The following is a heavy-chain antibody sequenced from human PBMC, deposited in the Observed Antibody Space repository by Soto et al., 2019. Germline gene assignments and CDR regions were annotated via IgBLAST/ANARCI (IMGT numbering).Heavy chain of an antibody. D-gene: IGHD3-3*01. CDR2: IKSKTDGGTT. J-gene: IGHJ4*02. CDR3: TTVLGYGIFGVVTQSPYSDY. Sequence: GGSLRLSCAASGFTFSNAWMNWVRQAPGKGLEWVGRIKSKTDGGTTDYAAPVKGRFTISRDDSKNTLYLQMNSLKTEDTAVYYCTTVLGYGIFGVVTQSPYSDYWGQGTLVTVSS. V-gene: IGHV3-15*07. CDR1: GFTFSNAW.